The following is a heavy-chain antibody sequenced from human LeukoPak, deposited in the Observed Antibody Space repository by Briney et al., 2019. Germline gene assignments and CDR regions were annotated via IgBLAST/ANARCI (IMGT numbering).Heavy chain of an antibody. Sequence: PGGSLRLSCAASGFIFRNYWMTWVRQAPGKGLEWVANIKQDGSEKYYVDSVKGRFTIFRDNAKNSLYLQMNSLRAEDTAVYYCASGGLWLDADYWGQGTLVTVSS. J-gene: IGHJ4*02. CDR1: GFIFRNYW. CDR2: IKQDGSEK. D-gene: IGHD5-18*01. CDR3: ASGGLWLDADY. V-gene: IGHV3-7*01.